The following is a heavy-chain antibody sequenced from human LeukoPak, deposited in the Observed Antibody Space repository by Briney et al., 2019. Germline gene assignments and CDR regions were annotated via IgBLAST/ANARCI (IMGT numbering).Heavy chain of an antibody. CDR2: ISDGGGDT. V-gene: IGHV3-23*01. CDR1: GFTFSNSA. Sequence: GGSLRLSCAVSGFTFSNSAMTWVRRAPGKGLEWVAAISDGGGDTIYTDSVKDRFTISRDNSKNTLYLQMNSLRADDTAVYYCTKGGSYGPLDYWGQGTLVTVSS. D-gene: IGHD1-26*01. J-gene: IGHJ4*02. CDR3: TKGGSYGPLDY.